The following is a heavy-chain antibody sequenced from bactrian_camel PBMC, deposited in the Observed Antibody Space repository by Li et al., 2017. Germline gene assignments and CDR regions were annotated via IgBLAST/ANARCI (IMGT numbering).Heavy chain of an antibody. CDR2: IEYDLRT. V-gene: IGHV3S53*01. CDR1: GETFKLNC. D-gene: IGHD1*01. J-gene: IGHJ4*01. Sequence: HVQLVESGGGSAQAGGSLRVSCAASGETFKLNCMGWFRQAPGAEREVVATIEYDLRTVIADSVKGRFTISKDKAKNTAFLQMSFLKPDDTAMYYCAADLSRWCPIDNFRGDHWDAGTQVTVS.